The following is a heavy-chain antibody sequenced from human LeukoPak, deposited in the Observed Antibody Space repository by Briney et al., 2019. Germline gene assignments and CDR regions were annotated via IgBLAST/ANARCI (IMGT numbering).Heavy chain of an antibody. V-gene: IGHV3-33*01. D-gene: IGHD2-8*02. CDR1: GFIFSNYV. CDR2: IWYDGSND. J-gene: IGHJ4*02. CDR3: ARDSPYGTAGY. Sequence: GGSLRLSCAASGFIFSNYVMHWVRQAPGKGLDWVALIWYDGSNDYYAGSVKGRFTISRGNTKNSLYLQMNSLRAEDTAVYYCARDSPYGTAGYWGQGTLVTVSS.